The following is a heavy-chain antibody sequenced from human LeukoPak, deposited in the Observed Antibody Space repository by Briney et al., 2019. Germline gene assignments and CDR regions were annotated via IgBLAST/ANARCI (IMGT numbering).Heavy chain of an antibody. D-gene: IGHD3-22*01. J-gene: IGHJ4*02. CDR3: AKPHYYDSSGYWESFDY. CDR1: GFTFSSYG. V-gene: IGHV3-30*02. Sequence: GGSLRLSCAASGFTFSSYGMHWVRQAPGKGLEWVAFIRYDGSNKYYADSVKGRFTISRDNSKNTLYLQMNSLRAEDTAVYYCAKPHYYDSSGYWESFDYWGQGTLVTVSS. CDR2: IRYDGSNK.